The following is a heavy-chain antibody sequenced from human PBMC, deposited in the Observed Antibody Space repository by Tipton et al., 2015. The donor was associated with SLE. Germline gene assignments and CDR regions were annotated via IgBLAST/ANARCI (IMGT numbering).Heavy chain of an antibody. D-gene: IGHD4-23*01. V-gene: IGHV4-34*01. J-gene: IGHJ4*02. CDR2: INHSGST. Sequence: TLSLTCTVSGGSISSYYWSWIRQPPGKGLEWIGEINHSGSTNYNPSLKSRVTISVDTSKNQFSLKLSSVTAADTAVYYCARLGGKGDYWGQGTLVTVSS. CDR1: GGSISSYY. CDR3: ARLGGKGDY.